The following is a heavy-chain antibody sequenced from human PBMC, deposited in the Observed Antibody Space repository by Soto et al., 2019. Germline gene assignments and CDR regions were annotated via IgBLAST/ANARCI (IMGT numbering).Heavy chain of an antibody. J-gene: IGHJ4*02. Sequence: GGSLRLSCAAPGFTFSSYWMSWVRQAPGKGLEWVANIKQDGSEKYYVDSVKGRFTISRDNAKNSLYLQMNSLRAEDTAVYYCARGDSTYYYDSSGYYSFDYWGQGTLVTVSS. D-gene: IGHD3-22*01. CDR3: ARGDSTYYYDSSGYYSFDY. CDR1: GFTFSSYW. V-gene: IGHV3-7*03. CDR2: IKQDGSEK.